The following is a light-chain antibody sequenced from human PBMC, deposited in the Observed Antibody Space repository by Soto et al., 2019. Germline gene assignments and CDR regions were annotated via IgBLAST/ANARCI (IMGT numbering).Light chain of an antibody. CDR3: GAWDDSLNGYV. J-gene: IGLJ1*01. CDR1: SSNIGSNT. V-gene: IGLV1-44*01. Sequence: QPVLTQPPSASGTPGQRVTISCSGSSSNIGSNTVTWYQQLPGTAPKLLIYTNNHRPSGVPDRFSGSKSGTSASLAISGLQSGDEADYYCGAWDDSLNGYVFGTGTKLTVL. CDR2: TNN.